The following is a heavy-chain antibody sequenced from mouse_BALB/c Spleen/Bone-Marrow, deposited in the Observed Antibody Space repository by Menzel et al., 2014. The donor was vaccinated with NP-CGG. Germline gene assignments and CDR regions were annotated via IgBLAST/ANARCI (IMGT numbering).Heavy chain of an antibody. CDR2: IDPANGNT. Sequence: EVQLQQSGAELVKPGASVKLSCTASGFNIKDTYMHWVKQRPEQGLEWIGRIDPANGNTKYDPKFQGKATITADTSSITAYLQLSSLTSEDTAVYYCARRGGGYYAWFAYWGQGTLVTVSA. CDR1: GFNIKDTY. D-gene: IGHD2-3*01. J-gene: IGHJ3*01. V-gene: IGHV14-3*02. CDR3: ARRGGGYYAWFAY.